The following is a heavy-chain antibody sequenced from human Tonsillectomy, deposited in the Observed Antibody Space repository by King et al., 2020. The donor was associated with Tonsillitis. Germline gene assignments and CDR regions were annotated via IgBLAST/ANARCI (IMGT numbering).Heavy chain of an antibody. CDR2: VYYSGTT. V-gene: IGHV4-39*01. J-gene: IGHJ4*02. CDR3: ARNYNILTGYYPTGYYFDY. D-gene: IGHD3-9*01. CDR1: GGSVSSSSYY. Sequence: LQLQESGPGLVKPSETLSLTCTVSGGSVSSSSYYWGWIRQPPGKGLEWIGSVYYSGTTYLNSSLKSRVTISVDTSKNQFSLKLTSVTAADTAVYYCARNYNILTGYYPTGYYFDYWGQGALVTVSS.